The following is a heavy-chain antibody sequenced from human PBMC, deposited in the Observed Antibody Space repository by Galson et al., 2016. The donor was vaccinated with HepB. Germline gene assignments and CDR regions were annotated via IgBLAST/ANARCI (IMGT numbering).Heavy chain of an antibody. CDR1: GGSINIGDYS. J-gene: IGHJ5*02. CDR3: ARLTTMVRGVRTERFDP. Sequence: TLSLTCAVSGGSINIGDYSWRWIRQPPGKGLEWIGDIYLSGITYYNPSLKSRVTMSLDRSKNQCSLELTSVTTADTAVYYCARLTTMVRGVRTERFDPWGQGTLVSVSS. V-gene: IGHV4-30-2*01. D-gene: IGHD3-10*01. CDR2: IYLSGIT.